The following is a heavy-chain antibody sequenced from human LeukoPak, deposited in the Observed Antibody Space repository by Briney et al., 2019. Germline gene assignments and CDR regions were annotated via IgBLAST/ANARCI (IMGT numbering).Heavy chain of an antibody. D-gene: IGHD3-22*01. V-gene: IGHV3-33*01. Sequence: GRSLRLSCAASGFTFSSYGMHWVRQAPGKGLEWVAVIWYDGSNKYYADSVKGRFTISRDNSKNTLYLQMNSLRAEDTAVYYCARVQPYYHDSSGYAFDIWGQGTMVTVSS. CDR1: GFTFSSYG. CDR3: ARVQPYYHDSSGYAFDI. CDR2: IWYDGSNK. J-gene: IGHJ3*02.